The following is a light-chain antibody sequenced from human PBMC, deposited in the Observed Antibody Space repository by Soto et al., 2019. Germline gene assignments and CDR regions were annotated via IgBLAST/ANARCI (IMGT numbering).Light chain of an antibody. V-gene: IGKV2-30*02. CDR2: KVS. CDR1: HSLVHSDGIAY. J-gene: IGKJ5*01. Sequence: DVVMTESPLSLRGTLGQPSSVAGGSNHSLVHSDGIAYFSWFQQRPGRSPRRLIYKVSNRDSGVTARFRGSGSGTDFALKISRVEAEDVGVYYCMPGTHWPITFGQGTRLEIK. CDR3: MPGTHWPIT.